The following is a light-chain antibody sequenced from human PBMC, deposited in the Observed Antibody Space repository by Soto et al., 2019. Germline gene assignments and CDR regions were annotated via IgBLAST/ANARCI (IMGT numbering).Light chain of an antibody. CDR2: GSS. CDR3: QQYGSSLPYT. J-gene: IGKJ2*01. Sequence: EVVLTQSPGTLSLSPGERDTLSCRASQSVSNNYLAWYQQKPRQSPMLLIFGSSDTATGISDGVSSSGSGTDLTFTISSLAPGDFAVYYYQQYGSSLPYTFGQGNKLEIK. V-gene: IGKV3-20*01. CDR1: QSVSNNY.